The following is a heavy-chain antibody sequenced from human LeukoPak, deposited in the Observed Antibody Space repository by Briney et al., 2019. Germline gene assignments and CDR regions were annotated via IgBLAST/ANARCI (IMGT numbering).Heavy chain of an antibody. Sequence: SQTLSLTCAISGDSVSSNSSAWDWVRQSPSRGLEWLGRTYYRSKWDNDYAVSVKSRISINPDTSKNQFSLQLNSVTPEDTAVYYCVKDHDRNWNDKGYFDYWGQGTLVTVSS. CDR2: TYYRSKWDN. CDR3: VKDHDRNWNDKGYFDY. CDR1: GDSVSSNSSA. J-gene: IGHJ4*02. D-gene: IGHD1-1*01. V-gene: IGHV6-1*01.